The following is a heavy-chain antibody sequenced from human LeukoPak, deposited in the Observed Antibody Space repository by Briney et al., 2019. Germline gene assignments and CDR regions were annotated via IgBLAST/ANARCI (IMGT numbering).Heavy chain of an antibody. CDR2: ISGSGGST. Sequence: GGSLRLSCAASGFTFSSYAMSWVRQAPGKGLEWVSAISGSGGSTYYADSVKGRFTISRDNSKNTLYLQMNSLRAEDTAVYYCAGSLYSSGWSLNSGAFDIWGQGTMVTVSS. D-gene: IGHD6-13*01. J-gene: IGHJ3*02. CDR1: GFTFSSYA. V-gene: IGHV3-23*01. CDR3: AGSLYSSGWSLNSGAFDI.